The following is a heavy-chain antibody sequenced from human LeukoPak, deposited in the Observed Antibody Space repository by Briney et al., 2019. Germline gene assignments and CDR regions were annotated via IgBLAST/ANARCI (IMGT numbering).Heavy chain of an antibody. CDR2: IYYSGST. CDR3: AADSSGYYYFDY. Sequence: PSETLSLTCTVSGGSISSYYWSWIRQPPRKGLEWIGYIYYSGSTNYNPSLKSRVTISVDTSKNQFSLKLSSVTAADTAVYYCAADSSGYYYFDYWGQGTLVTVSS. J-gene: IGHJ4*02. D-gene: IGHD3-22*01. CDR1: GGSISSYY. V-gene: IGHV4-59*08.